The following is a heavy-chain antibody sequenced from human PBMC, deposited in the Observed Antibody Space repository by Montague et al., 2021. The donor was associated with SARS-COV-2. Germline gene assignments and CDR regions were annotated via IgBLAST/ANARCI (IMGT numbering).Heavy chain of an antibody. CDR1: GFTFRGYA. CDR2: IYSGDSST. D-gene: IGHD3-22*01. V-gene: IGHV3-23*03. J-gene: IGHJ4*02. CDR3: AKSDHSRGYYYDY. Sequence: SLRLSCAASGFTFRGYAMSWVRQAPGKGLEWVSVIYSGDSSTYNADSVKGRFTISRDNSKNTLYLQMNNLRAEDTAVYYCAKSDHSRGYYYDYWGQGTLVTVSS.